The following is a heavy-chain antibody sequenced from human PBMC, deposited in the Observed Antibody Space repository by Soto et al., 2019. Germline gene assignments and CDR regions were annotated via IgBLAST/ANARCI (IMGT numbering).Heavy chain of an antibody. V-gene: IGHV3-66*01. CDR1: GFSVSSNY. J-gene: IGHJ4*02. Sequence: PGGSLRLSCAASGFSVSSNYMNWVRQAPGKGLEWVSVIYSAGSTFYADSVKGRFTISRDISKNTLYLQMNSLRAEDTAVFYCARGPAFALGGPYYFNYWGQGTLVTVSS. CDR3: ARGPAFALGGPYYFNY. CDR2: IYSAGST. D-gene: IGHD3-16*01.